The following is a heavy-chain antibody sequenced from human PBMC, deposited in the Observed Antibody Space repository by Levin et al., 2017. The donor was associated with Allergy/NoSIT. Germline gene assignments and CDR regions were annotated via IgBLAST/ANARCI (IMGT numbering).Heavy chain of an antibody. D-gene: IGHD6-19*01. V-gene: IGHV3-30-3*01. CDR1: GFTFSSYA. J-gene: IGHJ4*02. CDR3: HSSGWEGSGFDY. Sequence: GGSLRLSCAASGFTFSSYAMHWVRQAPGKGLEWVAVISYDGSNKYYADSVKGRFTISRDNSKNTLYLQMNSLRAEDTAVYYCHSSGWEGSGFDYWGQGTLVTVSS. CDR2: ISYDGSNK.